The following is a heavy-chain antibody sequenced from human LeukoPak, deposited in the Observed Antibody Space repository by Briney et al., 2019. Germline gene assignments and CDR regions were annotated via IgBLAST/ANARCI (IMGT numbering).Heavy chain of an antibody. Sequence: GESLTLSCAVSGFTFNEYGMHWVRQAPGKGLEWVAAISHDGSKTYSGDSVKGRFTISRDNSKNTLFLEMNSLRPEDTAMYYCAKDAGQWQNWNWFAPWGQGTLVIVSS. V-gene: IGHV3-30*18. D-gene: IGHD6-19*01. CDR2: ISHDGSKT. CDR1: GFTFNEYG. CDR3: AKDAGQWQNWNWFAP. J-gene: IGHJ5*02.